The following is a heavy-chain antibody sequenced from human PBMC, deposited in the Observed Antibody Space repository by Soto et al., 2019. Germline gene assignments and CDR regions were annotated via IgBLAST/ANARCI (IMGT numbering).Heavy chain of an antibody. V-gene: IGHV4-31*03. CDR2: IYYSGST. Sequence: SLTCTVSGGSISSGGYYWSWIRQHPGKGLEWIGYIYYSGSTYYNPSLKSRVTISVDTSKNQFSLKLSSVTAADTAVYYCARAVEVPAAMIDYWGQGTLVTVSS. CDR3: ARAVEVPAAMIDY. CDR1: GGSISSGGYY. D-gene: IGHD2-2*01. J-gene: IGHJ4*02.